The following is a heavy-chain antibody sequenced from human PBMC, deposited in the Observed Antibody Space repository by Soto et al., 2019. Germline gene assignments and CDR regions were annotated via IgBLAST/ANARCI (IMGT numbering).Heavy chain of an antibody. CDR2: ISGSGGST. Sequence: EVQLLESGGGLVQPGGSLRLSCAASGFTFSSYAMSWVRQAPGKGLEWVSAISGSGGSTYYADSVKGRFTISRDNSKNTLYLQMNSLRAEDTAVYSCAKSGGYNYGYQETDYWGQGTLVTVSS. CDR3: AKSGGYNYGYQETDY. J-gene: IGHJ4*02. V-gene: IGHV3-23*01. D-gene: IGHD5-18*01. CDR1: GFTFSSYA.